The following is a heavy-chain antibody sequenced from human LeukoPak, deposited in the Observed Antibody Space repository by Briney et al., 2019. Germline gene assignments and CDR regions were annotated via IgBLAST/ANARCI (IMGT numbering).Heavy chain of an antibody. J-gene: IGHJ4*02. D-gene: IGHD2-2*01. CDR2: INWNGGST. V-gene: IGHV3-20*04. CDR1: GFTFDDYG. CDR3: ASSYQPGRQGGQYYFDY. Sequence: GGSLRLSCAASGFTFDDYGMSWVRQAPGKGLEWVSGINWNGGSTGYADSVKGRFTISRDNAKNSLYLQMNSLRAEDTALYYCASSYQPGRQGGQYYFDYWGQGTLVTVSS.